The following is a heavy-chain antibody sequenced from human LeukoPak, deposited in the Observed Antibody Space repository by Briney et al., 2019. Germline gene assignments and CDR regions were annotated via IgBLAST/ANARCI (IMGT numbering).Heavy chain of an antibody. CDR2: ISGSGGST. CDR3: AKDESGSYGRTFDY. D-gene: IGHD1-26*01. Sequence: GGSLRLSCAASGFTFSSYAMSWVRQAPGKGLEWVSAISGSGGSTYYADSVKGRFTISRDNSKNTLYLQMNSLRAEDTAGYYCAKDESGSYGRTFDYWGQGTLVTVSS. J-gene: IGHJ4*02. V-gene: IGHV3-23*01. CDR1: GFTFSSYA.